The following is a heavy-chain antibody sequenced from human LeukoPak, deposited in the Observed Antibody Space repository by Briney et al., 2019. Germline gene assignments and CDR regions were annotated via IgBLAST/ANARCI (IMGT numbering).Heavy chain of an antibody. V-gene: IGHV3-23*01. CDR2: ISGSGGST. Sequence: GWSLRLSCAASGFTFSSYAMSWVRQSPGKGLEWVSAISGSGGSTYYADSVKGRFTISRDNSKNTLYLQMNSLRAEDTAVYYCAKDRPSPGLRNWFDPWGQGTLVTVSS. D-gene: IGHD4-17*01. J-gene: IGHJ5*02. CDR1: GFTFSSYA. CDR3: AKDRPSPGLRNWFDP.